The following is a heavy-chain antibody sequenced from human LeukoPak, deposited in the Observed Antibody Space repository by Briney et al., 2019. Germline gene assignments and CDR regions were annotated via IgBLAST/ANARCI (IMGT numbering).Heavy chain of an antibody. CDR2: ISYDGSNK. J-gene: IGHJ5*02. CDR3: AKDRYGYNHH. D-gene: IGHD5-24*01. Sequence: GGSLRLSCAASGFTFSSYGMHWARQAPGKGLEWVAVISYDGSNKYYADSVKGRFTISRDNSKNTLYLQMNSLRAEDTAVYYCAKDRYGYNHHWGQGTLVTVSS. V-gene: IGHV3-30*18. CDR1: GFTFSSYG.